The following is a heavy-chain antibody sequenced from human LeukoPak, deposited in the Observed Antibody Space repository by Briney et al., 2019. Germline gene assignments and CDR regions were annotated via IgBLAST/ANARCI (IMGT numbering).Heavy chain of an antibody. CDR2: ISSSSSYI. CDR3: ARETLLWFGDDY. CDR1: GFTFSSYA. Sequence: GGSLRLSCAASGFTFSSYAMSWVRQAPGKGLEWVSSISSSSSYIYYADSVKGRFTISRDNAKNSLYLQMNSLRAEDTAVYYCARETLLWFGDDYWGQGTLVTVSS. V-gene: IGHV3-21*01. J-gene: IGHJ4*02. D-gene: IGHD3-10*01.